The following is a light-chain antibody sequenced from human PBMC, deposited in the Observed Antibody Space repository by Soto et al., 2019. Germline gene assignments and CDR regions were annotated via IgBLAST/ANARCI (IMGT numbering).Light chain of an antibody. Sequence: EIVLTQSPGTLSFSPGERASVSCRASQSVSSSYLAWYQQKPGQAPRLLIYGASSRATGIPDRFSGSGSGTDFTLTISRLEPEDFAVYYCQQSGAFGQGTKVDIK. J-gene: IGKJ1*01. V-gene: IGKV3-20*01. CDR3: QQSGA. CDR1: QSVSSSY. CDR2: GAS.